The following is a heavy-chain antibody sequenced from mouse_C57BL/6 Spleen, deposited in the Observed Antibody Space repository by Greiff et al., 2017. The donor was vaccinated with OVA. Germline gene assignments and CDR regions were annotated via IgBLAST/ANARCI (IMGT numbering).Heavy chain of an antibody. V-gene: IGHV5-12*01. CDR1: GFTFSDYY. J-gene: IGHJ4*01. Sequence: EVMLVESGGGLVQPGGSLKLSCAASGFTFSDYYMYWVRQTPEKRLEWVAYISNGGGSTYYPDTVKGRFTISRDNAKNTLYLQMSRLKSEDTAMYYCARGSSYVYYAMDYWGQGTSVTVSS. D-gene: IGHD1-1*01. CDR3: ARGSSYVYYAMDY. CDR2: ISNGGGST.